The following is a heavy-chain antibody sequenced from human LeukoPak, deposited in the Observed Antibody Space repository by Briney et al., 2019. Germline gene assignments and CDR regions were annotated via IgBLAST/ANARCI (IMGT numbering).Heavy chain of an antibody. CDR3: ARDGGYYGSGSYYYMDV. CDR1: GYTFTSYY. D-gene: IGHD3-10*01. CDR2: INPSGGST. V-gene: IGHV1-46*01. J-gene: IGHJ6*03. Sequence: ASVKVSCKASGYTFTSYYMHWVRQAPGQGLEWMGIINPSGGSTSYAQKFQGRVTMTRDMSTSTVYMELSSLRSEDTAVYYCARDGGYYGSGSYYYMDVWGKGTTVTVSS.